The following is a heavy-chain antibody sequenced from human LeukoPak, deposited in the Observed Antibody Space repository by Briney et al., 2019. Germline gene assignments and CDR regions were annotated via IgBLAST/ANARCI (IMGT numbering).Heavy chain of an antibody. J-gene: IGHJ5*02. D-gene: IGHD3-16*02. Sequence: GGSLRLSCAASGFTFSSYEMNWVRQAPGKGLEWVSAISGSGGSTYYADSVKGRFTISRDNSKNTLYLQMNSLRAEDTAVYYCAKVEGSYDYVWGSYRYRNWFDPWGQGTLVTVSS. CDR2: ISGSGGST. CDR1: GFTFSSYE. V-gene: IGHV3-23*01. CDR3: AKVEGSYDYVWGSYRYRNWFDP.